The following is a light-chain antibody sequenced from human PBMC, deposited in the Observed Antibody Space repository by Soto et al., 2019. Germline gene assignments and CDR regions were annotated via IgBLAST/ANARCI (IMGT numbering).Light chain of an antibody. CDR2: DAS. V-gene: IGKV1-5*01. Sequence: DIQMTQYPSTLSASVGDRVTITCRASQSISSWLAWYQQKPGKAPKLLIYDASSLESGVPSRFSGGGSGTEFTLTISGLQPDDFATYYCQQYNSYPRTFAQGPRVDTK. CDR1: QSISSW. J-gene: IGKJ1*01. CDR3: QQYNSYPRT.